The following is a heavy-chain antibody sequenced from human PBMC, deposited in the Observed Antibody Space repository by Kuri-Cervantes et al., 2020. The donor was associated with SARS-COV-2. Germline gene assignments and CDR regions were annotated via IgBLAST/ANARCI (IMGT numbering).Heavy chain of an antibody. J-gene: IGHJ6*02. D-gene: IGHD3-3*01. CDR1: GGTFSSYA. CDR3: AREYYDFSGYYYGMDV. V-gene: IGHV1-69*13. Sequence: SVKVSCKVSGGTFSSYAISWVRQAPGQGLEWMGGIIPIFGTANYAQKFQGRVTITADESTSTAYMELSSLRSEDTAVYYCAREYYDFSGYYYGMDVWGQGTTVTVSS. CDR2: IIPIFGTA.